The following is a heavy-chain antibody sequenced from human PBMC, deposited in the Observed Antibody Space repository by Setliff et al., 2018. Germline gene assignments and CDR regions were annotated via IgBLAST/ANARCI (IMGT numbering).Heavy chain of an antibody. CDR3: TRDRLLWFGELFSPYYYGMDV. D-gene: IGHD3-10*01. CDR2: IYSGGST. CDR1: GFTVSSNY. Sequence: GGSLRLSCAASGFTVSSNYMSWVRQAPGKGLEWVSVIYSGGSTYYADSVKGRFTISRDNSKNTLYLQMNSLRAEDTAVYYCTRDRLLWFGELFSPYYYGMDVWGQGTTVTVSS. V-gene: IGHV3-53*01. J-gene: IGHJ6*02.